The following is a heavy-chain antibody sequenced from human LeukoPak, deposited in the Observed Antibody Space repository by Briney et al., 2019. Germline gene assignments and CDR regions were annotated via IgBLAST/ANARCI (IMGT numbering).Heavy chain of an antibody. Sequence: PGGSLRLSCAASGFTFSDYYMSWIRQAPGKGLEWVSYITSSSSYYADSVKGRFTISRDNAKNSLYLQMNSLRAEDTAVYYCAKSRGYSSSWYGADYWGQGTLVTVSS. J-gene: IGHJ4*02. CDR1: GFTFSDYY. CDR3: AKSRGYSSSWYGADY. CDR2: ITSSSS. V-gene: IGHV3-11*06. D-gene: IGHD6-13*01.